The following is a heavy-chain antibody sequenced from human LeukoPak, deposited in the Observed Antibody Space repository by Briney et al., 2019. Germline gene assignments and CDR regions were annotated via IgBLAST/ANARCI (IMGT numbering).Heavy chain of an antibody. CDR2: ISSSSSYI. J-gene: IGHJ4*02. CDR1: GFTFSSYS. CDR3: VRDYRGGWNDY. D-gene: IGHD1-26*01. Sequence: WGSLRLSCAASGFTFSSYSMNWVRQAPGKGLEWVSSISSSSSYIYYADSVKGRFTISRDNAKNSLSLQMNSLRVDDTAVYYCVRDYRGGWNDYWGQGTLVTVSS. V-gene: IGHV3-21*01.